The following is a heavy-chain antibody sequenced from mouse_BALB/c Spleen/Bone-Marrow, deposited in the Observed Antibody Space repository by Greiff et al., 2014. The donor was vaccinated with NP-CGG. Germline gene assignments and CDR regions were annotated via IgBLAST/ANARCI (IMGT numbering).Heavy chain of an antibody. CDR3: AREGGAMDY. CDR2: ISNLAYSI. J-gene: IGHJ4*01. CDR1: GFTFSDYG. Sequence: EVNLVESGGGLVQPGGSRKLSCAASGFTFSDYGMAWVRQAPGKGPEWVAFISNLAYSIYYADTVTGRFTISRENAKNTLYLEMSSLRPEDTAMYYCAREGGAMDYWGQGTSVTVSS. V-gene: IGHV5-15*02.